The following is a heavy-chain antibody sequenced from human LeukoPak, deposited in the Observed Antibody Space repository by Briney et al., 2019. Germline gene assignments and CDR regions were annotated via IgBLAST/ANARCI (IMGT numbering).Heavy chain of an antibody. D-gene: IGHD2-2*01. J-gene: IGHJ4*02. V-gene: IGHV1-69*13. CDR1: GGTFSSYA. Sequence: SVKVSCKASGGTFSSYAISWVRQAPGQGLEWMGGIIPIFGTANYAQKFQGRVTITADESTSTAYMGLSSLRSEDTAVYYCASNPVYCSSTSCYYFDYWGQGTLVTVSS. CDR2: IIPIFGTA. CDR3: ASNPVYCSSTSCYYFDY.